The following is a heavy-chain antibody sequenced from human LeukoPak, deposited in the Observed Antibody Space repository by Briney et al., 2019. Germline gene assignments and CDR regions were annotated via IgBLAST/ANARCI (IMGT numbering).Heavy chain of an antibody. CDR2: IYYSGST. Sequence: SETLSLTCTVSGGSISSYYWSWIRQPPGKGLEWIGYIYYSGSTNYNPSLKSRVTISVDTSKNQFSLKLSSVTAADTAVYYCVRWAVGATFDYWGQGTLVTVSS. CDR1: GGSISSYY. CDR3: VRWAVGATFDY. V-gene: IGHV4-59*12. J-gene: IGHJ4*02. D-gene: IGHD1-26*01.